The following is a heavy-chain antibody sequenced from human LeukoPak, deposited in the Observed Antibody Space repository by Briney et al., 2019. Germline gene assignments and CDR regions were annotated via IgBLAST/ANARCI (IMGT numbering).Heavy chain of an antibody. CDR1: GFTFSSYW. CDR3: ARDRGWYRLDY. CDR2: IKGDGSDK. D-gene: IGHD6-19*01. V-gene: IGHV3-7*01. Sequence: PGGSLRLSCTASGFTFSSYWMNWVRQAPGKGLEWVAIIKGDGSDKNYVESVKGRFTVSRDNAKNSLYLQMNSLRAEDTAVYYCARDRGWYRLDYWGQGTLVTVSS. J-gene: IGHJ4*02.